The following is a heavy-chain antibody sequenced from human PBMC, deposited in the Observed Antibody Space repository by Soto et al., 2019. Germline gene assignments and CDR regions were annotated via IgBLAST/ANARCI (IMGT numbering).Heavy chain of an antibody. J-gene: IGHJ4*02. D-gene: IGHD6-6*01. CDR1: GGSFSGYY. V-gene: IGHV4-34*01. CDR3: ARGIAARPVDYFDY. CDR2: INHSGST. Sequence: SETLSLTCAVCGGSFSGYYWSWIRHPPGKGLEWIGEINHSGSTNYNPSLKSRVTISVDTSKNQFSLKLSSVTAADTAVYYCARGIAARPVDYFDYWGQGTLVTVSS.